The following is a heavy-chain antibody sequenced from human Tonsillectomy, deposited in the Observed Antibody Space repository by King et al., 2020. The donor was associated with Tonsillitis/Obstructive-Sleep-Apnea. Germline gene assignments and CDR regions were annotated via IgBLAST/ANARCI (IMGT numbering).Heavy chain of an antibody. V-gene: IGHV5-51*03. CDR3: ARLGRDSLGPLYKYDSSGYSFDF. CDR2: IYPGDSET. D-gene: IGHD3-22*01. J-gene: IGHJ4*02. Sequence: QLVQSGAEVKKPGESLKISCKGSGYSFTSYWIGWVRQMSGKGLEWMGIIYPGDSETRYSPPFQGQVTISADKSISTAYLQWSSLKAPDTAMYYCARLGRDSLGPLYKYDSSGYSFDFWGQGPLVTVPS. CDR1: GYSFTSYW.